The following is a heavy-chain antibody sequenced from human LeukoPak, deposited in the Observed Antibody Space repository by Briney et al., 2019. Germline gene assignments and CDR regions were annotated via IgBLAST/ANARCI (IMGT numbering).Heavy chain of an antibody. CDR1: GGSISNYY. CDR3: ARHNTYYYDSSGYDY. CDR2: IYYRGST. D-gene: IGHD3-22*01. Sequence: PSETLSLTCTVSGGSISNYYWSWIRQPPGKGLEWIGYIYYRGSTNYNPSLKSRVTISVDTSKNQFSLKLSSVTAAGTAVYYCARHNTYYYDSSGYDYWGQGTLVTVSS. V-gene: IGHV4-59*08. J-gene: IGHJ4*02.